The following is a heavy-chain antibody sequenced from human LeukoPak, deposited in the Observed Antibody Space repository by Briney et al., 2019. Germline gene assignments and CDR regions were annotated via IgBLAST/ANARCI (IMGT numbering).Heavy chain of an antibody. Sequence: SETLSLTCAVYGESFSGYYWSWIRLPPGKGLEWIGEINHSRTTNYNPSLKSRVTVSVYASKDQFALKLSSVTAADTAIYYCARVSPYDYYGMDVWGQGTTVTVSS. CDR2: INHSRTT. J-gene: IGHJ6*02. CDR3: ARVSPYDYYGMDV. V-gene: IGHV4-34*01. CDR1: GESFSGYY.